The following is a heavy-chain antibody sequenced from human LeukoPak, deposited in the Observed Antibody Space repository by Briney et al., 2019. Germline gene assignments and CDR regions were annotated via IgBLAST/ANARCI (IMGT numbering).Heavy chain of an antibody. CDR1: GYTFTSYD. CDR3: ARGLGGFERATIRRHPVGFDI. V-gene: IGHV1-8*01. CDR2: MNPNSGNT. J-gene: IGHJ3*02. Sequence: ASVKVSCKASGYTFTSYDINWVRQATGQGLEWMGWMNPNSGNTGYAQEFQGRVTMTRNTSISTAYMELSSLRSEDTAVYYCARGLGGFERATIRRHPVGFDIWGQGTMVTVSS. D-gene: IGHD5-24*01.